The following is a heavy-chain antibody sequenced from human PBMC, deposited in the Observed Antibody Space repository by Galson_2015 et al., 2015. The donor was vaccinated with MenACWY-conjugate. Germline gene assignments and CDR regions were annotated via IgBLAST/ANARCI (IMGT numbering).Heavy chain of an antibody. J-gene: IGHJ4*02. D-gene: IGHD3-10*01. CDR2: IGNSGGST. CDR1: GFTFNNYA. CDR3: ARERWVRGVFFDQ. Sequence: SLRLSCAASGFTFNNYAMNWVRQVPGKGLEWVSVIGNSGGSTSYADSVKDRFTISRDNSKNTLYLQMNSLRAEDTAVYYCARERWVRGVFFDQWGQGTLVTVSS. V-gene: IGHV3-23*01.